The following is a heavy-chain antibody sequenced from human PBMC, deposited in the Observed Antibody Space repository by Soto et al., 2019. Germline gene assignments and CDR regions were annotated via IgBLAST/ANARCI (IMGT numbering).Heavy chain of an antibody. D-gene: IGHD3-3*01. CDR1: GFTFSSYG. J-gene: IGHJ4*02. CDR2: ISYDGSNK. Sequence: GGSLRLSCAAFGFTFSSYGMHWVRQAPGKGLEWVAVISYDGSNKYYADSVKGRFTISRDNSKNTLYLQMNSLRAEDTAVYYCAKDHYDFWSGYYQFDYWGQGTLVNVSS. CDR3: AKDHYDFWSGYYQFDY. V-gene: IGHV3-30*18.